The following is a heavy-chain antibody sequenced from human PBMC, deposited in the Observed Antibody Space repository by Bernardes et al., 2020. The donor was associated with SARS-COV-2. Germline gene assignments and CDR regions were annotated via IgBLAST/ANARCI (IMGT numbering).Heavy chain of an antibody. J-gene: IGHJ4*02. Sequence: GGSLRLSCAASGSTFSTLDMHWVRQAPGKGLEWVSYISSRASTIHYADSVKGRFTISRDNAKNSLYLQMNSLRADDTAVYYCAKDDIRPLFGAPGFDSWGQGTLVTVSS. CDR1: GSTFSTLD. CDR2: ISSRASTI. D-gene: IGHD3-3*01. V-gene: IGHV3-48*01. CDR3: AKDDIRPLFGAPGFDS.